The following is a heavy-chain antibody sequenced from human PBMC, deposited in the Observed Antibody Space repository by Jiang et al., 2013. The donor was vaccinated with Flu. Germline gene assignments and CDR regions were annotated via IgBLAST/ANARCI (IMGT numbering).Heavy chain of an antibody. D-gene: IGHD5/OR15-5a*01. CDR1: GYTFTSYA. CDR2: INTNTGNP. CDR3: AAAVSTNYYYYGMDV. V-gene: IGHV7-4-1*02. Sequence: SGSELERPGASVKVSCKASGYTFTSYAMNWVRQAPGQGLEWMGWINTNTGNPTYAQGFTGRFVFSLDTSVSTAYLQISSLKAEDTAVYYCAAAVSTNYYYYGMDVWDQGTTVTVSS. J-gene: IGHJ6*02.